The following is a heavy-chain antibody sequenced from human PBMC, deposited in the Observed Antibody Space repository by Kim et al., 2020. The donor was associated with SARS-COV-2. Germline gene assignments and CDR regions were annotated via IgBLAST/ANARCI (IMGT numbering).Heavy chain of an antibody. V-gene: IGHV3-33*06. CDR2: IWYDGSKK. J-gene: IGHJ4*02. D-gene: IGHD2-2*01. Sequence: GGSLRLSCAASGFTFSSYGMHWVRQAPGKGLEWVAVIWYDGSKKYYVDSVKGRFTISRDNSKNTLYLQINSLRSEDTAVYYCANGGSSSSWAHLYWGQGTLLTVSS. CDR3: ANGGSSSSWAHLY. CDR1: GFTFSSYG.